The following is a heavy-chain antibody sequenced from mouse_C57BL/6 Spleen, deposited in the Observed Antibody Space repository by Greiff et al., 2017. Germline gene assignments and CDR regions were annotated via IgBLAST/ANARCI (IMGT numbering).Heavy chain of an antibody. V-gene: IGHV1-81*01. D-gene: IGHD2-14*01. J-gene: IGHJ4*01. Sequence: QVQLQQSGAELARPGASVKLSCKASGYTFTSYGIRWVKQRPGQGLEWIGEIYPRSGNTSYNEKFKGKATLTADKSSSTAYMELRSLTSEDSAVYFCARSGGTHYAMDYWGQGTSVTVSS. CDR3: ARSGGTHYAMDY. CDR1: GYTFTSYG. CDR2: IYPRSGNT.